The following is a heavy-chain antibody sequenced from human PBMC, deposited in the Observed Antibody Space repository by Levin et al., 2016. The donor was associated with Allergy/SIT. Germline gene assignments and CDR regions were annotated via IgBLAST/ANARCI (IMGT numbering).Heavy chain of an antibody. V-gene: IGHV3-21*01. J-gene: IGHJ6*03. D-gene: IGHD3-10*01. CDR2: ISSSSSYI. Sequence: WIRQPPGKGLEWVSSISSSSSYIYYADSVKGRFTISRDNAKNSLYLQMNSLRAEDTAVYYCASLPYGSGSYAYYYYYMDVWGKGTTVTVSS. CDR3: ASLPYGSGSYAYYYYYMDV.